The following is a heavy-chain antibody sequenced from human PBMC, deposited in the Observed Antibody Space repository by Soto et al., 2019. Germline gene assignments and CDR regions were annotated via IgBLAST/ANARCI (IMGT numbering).Heavy chain of an antibody. Sequence: QVQLVESGGGVVPPGRSLRLYFAASGFTFSSYGMHWVRQAPGKLLEWVAVIWYDGSNKYYAHSVKGRFTISRDNYKNELYLKMNSLRTEDMSVYYCARDRGGGDVDYWGKGSLV. D-gene: IGHD2-15*01. CDR3: ARDRGGGDVDY. CDR2: IWYDGSNK. J-gene: IGHJ4*02. CDR1: GFTFSSYG. V-gene: IGHV3-33*01.